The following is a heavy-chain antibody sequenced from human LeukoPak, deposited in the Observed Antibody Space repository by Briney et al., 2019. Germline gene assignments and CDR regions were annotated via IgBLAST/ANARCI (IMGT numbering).Heavy chain of an antibody. CDR3: ARDVSLNRAFDI. J-gene: IGHJ3*02. D-gene: IGHD1-14*01. CDR1: GGSISSYY. V-gene: IGHV4-39*07. CDR2: IYYSGST. Sequence: SETLSLTCTVSGGSISSYYWGWIRQPPGKGLEWIGSIYYSGSTYYNPSLKSRVTISVDTSKNQFSLKLSSVTAADTAVYYCARDVSLNRAFDIWGQGTMVTVSS.